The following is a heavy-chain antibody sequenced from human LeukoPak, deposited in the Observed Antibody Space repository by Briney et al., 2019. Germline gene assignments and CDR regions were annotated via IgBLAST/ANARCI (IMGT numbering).Heavy chain of an antibody. V-gene: IGHV1-18*01. CDR2: ISAYNGNT. D-gene: IGHD6-19*01. CDR3: ARPIAVAGGEDAFDI. CDR1: GYTFTSYG. Sequence: GASVKVSCKASGYTFTSYGISWVRQAPGQGLEWMGWISAYNGNTLYAQKLQGRVTMTTDTSTSTAYMELRSLRSDDAAVYHCARPIAVAGGEDAFDIWGQGTMVTVSS. J-gene: IGHJ3*02.